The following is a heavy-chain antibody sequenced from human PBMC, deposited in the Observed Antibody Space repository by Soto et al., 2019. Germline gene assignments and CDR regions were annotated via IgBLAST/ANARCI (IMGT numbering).Heavy chain of an antibody. J-gene: IGHJ3*02. CDR3: ARKNAVTIWPDAFDI. V-gene: IGHV3-48*01. CDR1: GFTFSSYS. D-gene: IGHD4-17*01. Sequence: HPGGSLRLSCAASGFTFSSYSMNWVRQAPGKGLEWVSYISSSSSTIYYADSVKGRFTISRDNAKNSLYLQMNSLRAEDTAVYYCARKNAVTIWPDAFDIWGQGTMVTVS. CDR2: ISSSSSTI.